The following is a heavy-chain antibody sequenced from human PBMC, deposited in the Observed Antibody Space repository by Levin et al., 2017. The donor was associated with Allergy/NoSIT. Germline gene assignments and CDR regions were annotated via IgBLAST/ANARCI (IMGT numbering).Heavy chain of an antibody. V-gene: IGHV4-59*01. Sequence: PSETLSLTCTVSGVSMDHYYWTWIRQPPGKGLEWIGYVHYTGKTNYNPSLDSRVTISVDTSKSQFSLQLRSVTAADTAVYYWASSPGFYLGLDYWGPGTLVPVSS. CDR1: GVSMDHYY. CDR2: VHYTGKT. CDR3: ASSPGFYLGLDY. J-gene: IGHJ4*02. D-gene: IGHD3-9*01.